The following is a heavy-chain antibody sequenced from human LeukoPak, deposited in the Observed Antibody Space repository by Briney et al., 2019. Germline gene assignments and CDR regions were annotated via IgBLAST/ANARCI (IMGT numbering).Heavy chain of an antibody. Sequence: SETLSLTCTVSGGSISSSNYYWGWIRQPPGKGLEWIGSIYYSGSTYYNPSLKSRVTISVDTSKNQFSLKLSSVTAADTAVYYCARHRDVVPAARRRYYYYMDVWGKGTTVTVSS. D-gene: IGHD2-2*01. CDR3: ARHRDVVPAARRRYYYYMDV. V-gene: IGHV4-39*01. CDR1: GGSISSSNYY. J-gene: IGHJ6*03. CDR2: IYYSGST.